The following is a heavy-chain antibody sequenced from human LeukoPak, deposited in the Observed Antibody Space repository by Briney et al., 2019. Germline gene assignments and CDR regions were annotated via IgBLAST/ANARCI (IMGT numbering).Heavy chain of an antibody. J-gene: IGHJ4*02. CDR1: GFTFSSYS. CDR2: ISSSSSYI. Sequence: PGGSLRLSCAASGFTFSSYSMNWVRQAPGKGLEWVSSISSSSSYIYYADSVKGRFTISRGNAKNSLYLQMNSLRAEDTAVYYCARADSSSWHFDYWGQGTLVTVSS. CDR3: ARADSSSWHFDY. D-gene: IGHD6-13*01. V-gene: IGHV3-21*01.